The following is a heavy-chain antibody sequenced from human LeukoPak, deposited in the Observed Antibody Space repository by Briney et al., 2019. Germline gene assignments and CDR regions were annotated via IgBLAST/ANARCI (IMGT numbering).Heavy chain of an antibody. D-gene: IGHD2-2*01. V-gene: IGHV1-8*01. CDR3: ARGPHCGSTSCYSSDFDY. CDR1: GYTFTSYD. J-gene: IGHJ4*02. CDR2: MNPNSGNT. Sequence: ASVKVSCKASGYTFTSYDINWVRQATGQGLEWMGWMNPNSGNTGYAQKFQGRVTMTRNTSISTAYMELSSLRSEDTAVYYCARGPHCGSTSCYSSDFDYWGQGTLVTVSS.